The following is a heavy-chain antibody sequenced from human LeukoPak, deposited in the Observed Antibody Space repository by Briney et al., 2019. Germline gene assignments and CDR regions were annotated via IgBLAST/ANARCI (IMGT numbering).Heavy chain of an antibody. CDR2: ISWNSGSI. CDR1: GFTFDDYA. V-gene: IGHV3-9*01. CDR3: AKDRRGLAAGTLRGNGGFDY. Sequence: GRSLRLSCAASGFTFDDYAMHWVRQAPGKGLEWVSGISWNSGSIGYADSVKGRFTISRDNAKNSLYLQMNSLRAEDTALYYCAKDRRGLAAGTLRGNGGFDYWGQGTLVTVSS. J-gene: IGHJ4*02. D-gene: IGHD6-13*01.